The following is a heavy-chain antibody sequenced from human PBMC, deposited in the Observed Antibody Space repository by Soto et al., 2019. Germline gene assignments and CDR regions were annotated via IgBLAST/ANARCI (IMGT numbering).Heavy chain of an antibody. CDR3: ARAGNTATRYYYGMDV. V-gene: IGHV1-69*01. J-gene: IGHJ6*02. CDR2: IIPIFGTA. CDR1: GGTFSSYA. D-gene: IGHD5-18*01. Sequence: QVQLVQSGAEVKKPGSSVKVSCKASGGTFSSYAISWVRQAPGQGLEWMGGIIPIFGTANYAQKFQGRVTITADESTSTACMERSSLRSEDTAVYYCARAGNTATRYYYGMDVWGQGTTVTVSS.